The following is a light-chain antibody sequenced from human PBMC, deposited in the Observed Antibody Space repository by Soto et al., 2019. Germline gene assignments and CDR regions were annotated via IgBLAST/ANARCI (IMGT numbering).Light chain of an antibody. Sequence: EIVLTQSPGTLSLSPGERATLSCRASQSVSSSYLAWYQQRPDQAPRLLIYGATSRATGIPDRFSGSGSGTDFTLTISSLEPEDFAVYFCQQYSSSPRKFGQGTKVEVK. V-gene: IGKV3-20*01. J-gene: IGKJ1*01. CDR1: QSVSSSY. CDR2: GAT. CDR3: QQYSSSPRK.